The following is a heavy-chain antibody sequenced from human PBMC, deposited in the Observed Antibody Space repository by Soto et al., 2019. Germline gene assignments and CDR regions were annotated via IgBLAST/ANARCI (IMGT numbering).Heavy chain of an antibody. CDR1: GFTFSSYA. D-gene: IGHD4-17*01. Sequence: EVQLLESGGGLVQPGGSLRLSCAASGFTFSSYAMSWVRQAPGKGLEWVSAISGSGGSTYYADSVKGRFTISRDNSKNTLYLQMNSLRAEDTAVYYCATRVDYGDYVEYFDYWGQGTLVTVSS. J-gene: IGHJ4*02. V-gene: IGHV3-23*01. CDR3: ATRVDYGDYVEYFDY. CDR2: ISGSGGST.